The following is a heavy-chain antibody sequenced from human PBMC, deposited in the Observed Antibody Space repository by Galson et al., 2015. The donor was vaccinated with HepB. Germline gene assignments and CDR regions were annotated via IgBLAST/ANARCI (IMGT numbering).Heavy chain of an antibody. V-gene: IGHV3-48*01. CDR3: ARGAGDYFDY. CDR1: RFTFSSYT. J-gene: IGHJ4*02. D-gene: IGHD3-10*01. CDR2: ISSGSSSI. Sequence: SLRLSCAVSRFTFSSYTMNWVRQAPGKGLEWVSYISSGSSSIYYADSVKGRFTISRDNSKNTLYLQMNSLRAEDTAVYYCARGAGDYFDYWSQGTLVTVSS.